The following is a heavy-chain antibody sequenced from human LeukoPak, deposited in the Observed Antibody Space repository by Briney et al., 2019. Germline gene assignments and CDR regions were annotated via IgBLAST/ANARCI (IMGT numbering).Heavy chain of an antibody. D-gene: IGHD3-3*01. CDR3: ARVTPDFWSRRGDY. V-gene: IGHV1-8*01. CDR2: MNPNSGNT. Sequence: ASVKVSCKASGYTFTSYDINWVRQATGQGLEWMGWMNPNSGNTGYAQKFQGRVTMTRNTSISTAYMELSSLRSEDTAVYYCARVTPDFWSRRGDYWGQGTLVTVSS. CDR1: GYTFTSYD. J-gene: IGHJ4*02.